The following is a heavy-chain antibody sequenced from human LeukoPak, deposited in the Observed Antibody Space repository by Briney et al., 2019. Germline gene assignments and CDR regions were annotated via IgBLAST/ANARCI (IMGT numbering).Heavy chain of an antibody. J-gene: IGHJ4*02. CDR2: ISSSSYR. Sequence: PGGSLRLSCAASGFTFSDYYMSWIRQAPGKGLEWVSYISSSSYRSHADSVKGRFTISRDNAKNSLYLQMNSLRAEDTAVYYCARERAGSFDYWGQGTLVTVSS. D-gene: IGHD6-19*01. CDR3: ARERAGSFDY. V-gene: IGHV3-11*05. CDR1: GFTFSDYY.